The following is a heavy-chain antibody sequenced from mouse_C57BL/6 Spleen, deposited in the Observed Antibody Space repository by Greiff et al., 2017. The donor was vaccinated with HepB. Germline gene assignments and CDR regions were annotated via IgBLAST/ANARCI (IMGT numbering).Heavy chain of an antibody. V-gene: IGHV1-52*01. CDR3: ARTPTDWYFDV. CDR1: GYTFTSYW. CDR2: IDPSDSET. Sequence: VQLQQSGAELVRPGSSVKLSCKASGYTFTSYWMHWVKQRPIQGLEWIGNIDPSDSETHYNQKFKDKATLTVDKSSSTAYMQLSSLTSEDSAVYYCARTPTDWYFDVWGTGTTVTVSS. D-gene: IGHD1-1*01. J-gene: IGHJ1*03.